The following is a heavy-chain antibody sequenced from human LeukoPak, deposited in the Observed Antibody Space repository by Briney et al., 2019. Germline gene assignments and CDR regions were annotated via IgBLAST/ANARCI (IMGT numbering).Heavy chain of an antibody. D-gene: IGHD6-13*01. CDR1: GGSISSSSYY. CDR3: ARHRPSSSEFEP. J-gene: IGHJ5*02. V-gene: IGHV4-39*01. CDR2: IYYSGTT. Sequence: TSETLSLTCTVSGGSISSSSYYWGWIRQPPGKGLEWIGSIYYSGTTYYNPSLKSRVTISIDTSKNQFSLKLTSVTAADTAVYYCARHRPSSSEFEPWGQGTLVTVSS.